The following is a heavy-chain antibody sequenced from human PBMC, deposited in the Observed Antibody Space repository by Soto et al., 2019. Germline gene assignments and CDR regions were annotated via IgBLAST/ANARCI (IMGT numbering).Heavy chain of an antibody. CDR1: GGSISNHY. D-gene: IGHD7-27*01. J-gene: IGHJ4*02. Sequence: QVQLQESGPGLVKPSETLSLTCSVSGGSISNHYWSWIRQPPGKGLEWIGYIYYNGNTNYNPSLKEPVHMSVDTSRNQISLKLTTVTAADTAIYYCTRANWYSEYWGQGTLVTVSS. CDR2: IYYNGNT. V-gene: IGHV4-59*11. CDR3: TRANWYSEY.